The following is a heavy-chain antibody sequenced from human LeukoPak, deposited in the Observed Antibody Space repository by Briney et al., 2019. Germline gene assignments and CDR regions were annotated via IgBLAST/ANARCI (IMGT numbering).Heavy chain of an antibody. CDR3: ARDQYGSGDGYYMDV. V-gene: IGHV3-7*01. CDR1: GFTFSSYW. J-gene: IGHJ6*03. CDR2: IKQDGSEK. Sequence: QPGGSLRLACAASGFTFSSYWMTWVRHLPGKGLEWVAKIKQDGSEKYYVDSVKGRFTISRDNAKNSLYLQMNSLRAEDTAVYYCARDQYGSGDGYYMDVWGKGTTVTMSS. D-gene: IGHD3-10*01.